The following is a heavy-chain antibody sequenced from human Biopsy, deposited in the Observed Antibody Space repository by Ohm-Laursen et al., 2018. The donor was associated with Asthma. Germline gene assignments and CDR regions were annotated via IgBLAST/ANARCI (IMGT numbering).Heavy chain of an antibody. J-gene: IGHJ4*02. CDR1: GFTFSSYS. V-gene: IGHV3-48*02. CDR3: ARPRWGPYGY. CDR2: ISSSSSTI. D-gene: IGHD4-17*01. Sequence: GSLRLSCAASGFTFSSYSMNWVRQTPGKGLEWVSYISSSSSTIYYADSVEGRFTISRDNAKNSLYLQMNSLRDEDTAVYYCARPRWGPYGYWGQGTLVTVSS.